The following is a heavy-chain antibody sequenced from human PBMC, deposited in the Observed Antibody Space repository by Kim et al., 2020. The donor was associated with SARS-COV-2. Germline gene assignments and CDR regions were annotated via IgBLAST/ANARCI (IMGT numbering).Heavy chain of an antibody. CDR3: ARGMRTLSFEYSSSPSGY. Sequence: ASVKVSCKASGYTFTSYDINWVRQATGQGLEWMGWMNPNSGNTGYAQKFQGRVTMTRNTSISTAYMELSSLRSEDTAVYYCARGMRTLSFEYSSSPSGYWGQGTLVTVSS. J-gene: IGHJ4*02. V-gene: IGHV1-8*01. D-gene: IGHD6-6*01. CDR1: GYTFTSYD. CDR2: MNPNSGNT.